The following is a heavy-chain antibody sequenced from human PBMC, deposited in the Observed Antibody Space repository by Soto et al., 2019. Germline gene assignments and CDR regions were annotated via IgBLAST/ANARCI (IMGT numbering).Heavy chain of an antibody. J-gene: IGHJ4*02. CDR2: TYYRSKWST. V-gene: IGHV6-1*01. Sequence: QVQLQQSGPGLMQPSQTLSLTCTISGDSVSSKDAAWNWIRQSPSRGLEWLGRTYYRSKWSTDYAVSVKGRITVKPDTSKNQFSLQLNSVTPEDTAVYYCARALAGSYDYWGQGTLVTVSS. CDR3: ARALAGSYDY. D-gene: IGHD1-26*01. CDR1: GDSVSSKDAA.